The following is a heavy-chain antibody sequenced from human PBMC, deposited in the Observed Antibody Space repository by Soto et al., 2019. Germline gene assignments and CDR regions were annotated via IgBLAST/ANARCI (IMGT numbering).Heavy chain of an antibody. V-gene: IGHV4-31*03. J-gene: IGHJ4*02. D-gene: IGHD3-10*01. Sequence: LSLTCTVSGGSVSSGGYYWSWIRQHPGKGLEWIGYIYYSGSTYYNPSLKSRVTISVDTSKNQFSLKLSSVTAADTAVYYCARDPLLEDYYGSGSYFLDAVWGQGTLVTV. CDR2: IYYSGST. CDR1: GGSVSSGGYY. CDR3: ARDPLLEDYYGSGSYFLDAV.